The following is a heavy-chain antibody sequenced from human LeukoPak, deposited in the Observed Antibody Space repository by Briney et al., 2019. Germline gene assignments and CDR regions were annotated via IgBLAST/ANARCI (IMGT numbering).Heavy chain of an antibody. CDR3: AKDSSGYHRH. V-gene: IGHV3-23*01. D-gene: IGHD3-22*01. CDR2: ISGSGGST. Sequence: GGTLRLSCAASGFTFSSYGMSWVRQAPGKGLEWVSAISGSGGSTYYADSVKGRFTISRDNSKNTLYLQMNSLRAEDTAVYYCAKDSSGYHRHWGQGTLVTVSS. J-gene: IGHJ4*02. CDR1: GFTFSSYG.